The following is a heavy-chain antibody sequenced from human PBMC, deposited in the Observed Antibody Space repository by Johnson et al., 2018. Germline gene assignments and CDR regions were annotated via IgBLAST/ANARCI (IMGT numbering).Heavy chain of an antibody. D-gene: IGHD3-22*01. V-gene: IGHV3-21*01. CDR1: GFTFSSYS. CDR2: ISSSSSYI. CDR3: ARGTYYDSSGYYARSMGAFDI. Sequence: VQLVQSGGGLVKPGGSLRLSCAASGFTFSSYSMNWVRQAPGKGLEWVSSISSSSSYIYYADSVKGRFTISRDNSKNTLYLQMNSLGAEDTAVYYCARGTYYDSSGYYARSMGAFDIWGQGTMVTVSS. J-gene: IGHJ3*02.